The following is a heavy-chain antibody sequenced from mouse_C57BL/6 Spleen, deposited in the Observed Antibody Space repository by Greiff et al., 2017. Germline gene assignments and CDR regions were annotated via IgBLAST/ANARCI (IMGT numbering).Heavy chain of an antibody. CDR1: GFTFSDYG. CDR3: ARRYYGSSYFDY. D-gene: IGHD1-1*01. CDR2: ISSGSSTI. J-gene: IGHJ2*01. Sequence: EVNVVESGGGLVKPGGSLKLSCAASGFTFSDYGMHWVRQAPEKGLEWVAYISSGSSTIYYAGTVKGRFTISRDNAKNTLFLQMTSLRSEDTAMYYCARRYYGSSYFDYWGQGTTRTVSS. V-gene: IGHV5-17*01.